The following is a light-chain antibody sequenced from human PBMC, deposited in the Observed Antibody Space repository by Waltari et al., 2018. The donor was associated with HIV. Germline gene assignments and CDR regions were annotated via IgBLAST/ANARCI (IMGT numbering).Light chain of an antibody. J-gene: IGLJ3*02. CDR3: GTWDTSLSAGV. CDR1: SSNIGNNY. Sequence: QSVLTQPPSVSAAPGHKVVISCSGGSSNIGNNYVSWFQQLPRTATKFIIYDKNKRPSGIPDRFSGSRSGTSATLSSTGLQSGDEADYYCGTWDTSLSAGVFGGGTKVTVL. V-gene: IGLV1-51*01. CDR2: DKN.